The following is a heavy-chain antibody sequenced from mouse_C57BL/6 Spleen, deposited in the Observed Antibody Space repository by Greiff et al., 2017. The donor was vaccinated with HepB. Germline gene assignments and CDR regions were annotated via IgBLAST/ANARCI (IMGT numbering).Heavy chain of an antibody. V-gene: IGHV1-80*01. CDR3: ARRTRGGAMDY. D-gene: IGHD3-3*01. J-gene: IGHJ4*01. CDR1: GYAFSSYW. Sequence: VQLQQSGAELVKPGASVKISCKASGYAFSSYWMNWVKQRPGKGLEWIGQIYPGDGDTNYNGKFKGKATLTADKSSSTAYMQLSSLTSEDSAVYFCARRTRGGAMDYWGQGTSVTVSS. CDR2: IYPGDGDT.